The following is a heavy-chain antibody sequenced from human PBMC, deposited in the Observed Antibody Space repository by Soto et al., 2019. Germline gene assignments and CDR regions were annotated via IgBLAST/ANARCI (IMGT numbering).Heavy chain of an antibody. D-gene: IGHD3-22*01. J-gene: IGHJ4*02. V-gene: IGHV4-59*12. CDR1: GGSISSYY. CDR2: IYYSGST. Sequence: SETLSLTCTVSGGSISSYYWSWIRQPPGKGLEWIGYIYYSGSTNYNPSLKSRVTISVDKSKNQFSLKLNSVTAADTAVYYCARAGDTSGYNHYWGQGTLVTVSS. CDR3: ARAGDTSGYNHY.